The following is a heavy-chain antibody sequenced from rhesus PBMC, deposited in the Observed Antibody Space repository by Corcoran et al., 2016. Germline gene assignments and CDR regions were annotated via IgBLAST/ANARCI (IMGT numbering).Heavy chain of an antibody. CDR2: ITYSGST. CDR3: ARCIAAAGNCYFDF. V-gene: IGHV4-122*02. J-gene: IGHJ4*01. D-gene: IGHD6-31*01. CDR1: GGSITSAYYY. Sequence: QVQLQESGPGLVKPSETLSLTCAVSGGSITSAYYYLSWIRQPPGKGLGWIGSITYSGSTSYNPSLKSRVTMSRDTSKNQFSLKLTSVTAADTAIYYCARCIAAAGNCYFDFWGQGVLVTVSS.